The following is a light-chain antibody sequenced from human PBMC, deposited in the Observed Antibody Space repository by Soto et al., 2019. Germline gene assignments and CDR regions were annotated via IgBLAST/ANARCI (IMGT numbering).Light chain of an antibody. Sequence: QSVLTQPPSVSGAPGQRVTISCTGSTSNIGASYDVHWYQQLPGTAPKLLIYRDTHRPSGIPNRFSGSRSGTSASLAISGLRSEDEAVYYCASWDDRLGAVIFGGGTKVTVL. V-gene: IGLV1-40*01. CDR2: RDT. CDR3: ASWDDRLGAVI. CDR1: TSNIGASYD. J-gene: IGLJ2*01.